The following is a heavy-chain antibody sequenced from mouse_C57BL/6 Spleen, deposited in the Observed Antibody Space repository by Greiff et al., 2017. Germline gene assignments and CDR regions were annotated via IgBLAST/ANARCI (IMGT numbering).Heavy chain of an antibody. CDR3: ARDVLYYVDY. V-gene: IGHV5-4*01. J-gene: IGHJ2*01. CDR2: ISDGGSYT. Sequence: EVKLMESGGGLVKPGGSLKLSCAASGFTFSSYAMSWVRQTPEKRLEWVATISDGGSYTYYPDNVKGRFTISRDNAKNNLYLQMSHLKSEDTAMYYCARDVLYYVDYWGQGTTLTVSS. D-gene: IGHD1-3*01. CDR1: GFTFSSYA.